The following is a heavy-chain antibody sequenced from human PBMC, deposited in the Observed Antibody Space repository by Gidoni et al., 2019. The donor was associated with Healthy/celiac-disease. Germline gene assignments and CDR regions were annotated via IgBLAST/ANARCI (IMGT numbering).Heavy chain of an antibody. Sequence: PGLVKPSETLSLTCTVSGGSISSSSYYWGGFRQPPGKGLEWIGSIYYSGSTYYNPSLKSRVTISVDTAKNQFSLKLSSVTAADTAVYYCARHRAAGYSSSWYGDYFDYWGQGTLVTVSS. V-gene: IGHV4-39*01. CDR3: ARHRAAGYSSSWYGDYFDY. CDR1: GGSISSSSYY. J-gene: IGHJ4*02. D-gene: IGHD6-13*01. CDR2: IYYSGST.